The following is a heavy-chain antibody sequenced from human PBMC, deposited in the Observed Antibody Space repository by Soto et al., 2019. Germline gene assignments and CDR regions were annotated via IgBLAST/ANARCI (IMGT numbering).Heavy chain of an antibody. CDR2: ISNNGAHT. Sequence: GGSLRLSCAASGLTFSNYEMHWVRQAPGKGLEYVSGISNNGAHTDYAKSVKGRFTISRDNSENTLYLQMGSLRAEDMALYYCARRGYGSRWPNVYLDVWGKGPTVTVSS. J-gene: IGHJ6*03. V-gene: IGHV3-64*01. D-gene: IGHD6-13*01. CDR3: ARRGYGSRWPNVYLDV. CDR1: GLTFSNYE.